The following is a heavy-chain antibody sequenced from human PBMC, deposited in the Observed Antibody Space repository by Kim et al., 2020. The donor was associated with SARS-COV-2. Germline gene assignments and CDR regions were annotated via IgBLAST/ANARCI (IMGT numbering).Heavy chain of an antibody. CDR3: AVSFRAVVCSGGSCLSSP. V-gene: IGHV3-23*01. D-gene: IGHD2-15*01. CDR2: ISGSGGST. Sequence: GGSLRLSCAASGFTFSSYAMSWVRQAPGKGLEWVSAISGSGGSTYYADSVKGRFTISRDNSKNTLYLQMNSLRAEDTAVYYCAVSFRAVVCSGGSCLSSPWGQGTLVTVSS. CDR1: GFTFSSYA. J-gene: IGHJ5*02.